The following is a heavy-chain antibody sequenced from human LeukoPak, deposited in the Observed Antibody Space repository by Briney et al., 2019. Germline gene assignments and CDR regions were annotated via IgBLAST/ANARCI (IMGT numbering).Heavy chain of an antibody. CDR2: IHDCYGT. V-gene: IGHV3-53*01. CDR1: GFTFSSYS. CDR3: ASLATSTGSYVDY. D-gene: IGHD1-26*01. J-gene: IGHJ4*02. Sequence: PGGSLRLSCAASGFTFSSYSMNWLRQAPGKGLEWLSVIHDCYGTIYADSVKARITISRDNSKNTLYLQMNSLRVEETAVYYCASLATSTGSYVDYWGQGTLVTVSS.